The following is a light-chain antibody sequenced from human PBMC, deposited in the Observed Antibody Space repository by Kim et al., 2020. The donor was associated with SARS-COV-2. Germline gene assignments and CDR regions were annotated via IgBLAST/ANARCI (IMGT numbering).Light chain of an antibody. CDR2: SNN. V-gene: IGLV1-44*01. CDR3: AAWDDSLNGYV. CDR1: SANIGRNT. Sequence: GRRVTISCSGSSANIGRNTVNWNQQLPGPAPKPLIYSNNQRPSGVPDRFSGSKSGTAASLAISGLQSEDEADYYCAAWDDSLNGYVFGTGTKVTVL. J-gene: IGLJ1*01.